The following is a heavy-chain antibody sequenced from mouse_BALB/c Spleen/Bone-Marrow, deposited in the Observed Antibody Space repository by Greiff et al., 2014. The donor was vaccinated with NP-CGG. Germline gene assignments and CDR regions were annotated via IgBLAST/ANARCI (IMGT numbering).Heavy chain of an antibody. CDR3: ARFAGTPYTMDY. CDR1: GYSITSGYS. J-gene: IGHJ4*01. V-gene: IGHV3-1*02. CDR2: IHYSGIT. D-gene: IGHD4-1*01. Sequence: EVMLVESGPDLVKPSQSLSLTCTVTGYSITSGYSWQWNRQFPGNKLEWMGYIHYSGITVYNPSFRSRISIARDTSKSEFSLQLNAVSAEDTATYYCARFAGTPYTMDYWGQGTSVTVSS.